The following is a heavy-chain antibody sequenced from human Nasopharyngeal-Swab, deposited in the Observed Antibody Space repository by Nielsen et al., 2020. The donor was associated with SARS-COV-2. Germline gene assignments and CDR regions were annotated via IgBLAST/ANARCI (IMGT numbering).Heavy chain of an antibody. CDR3: ARDGIAAAGPQLYYYYYGMDV. V-gene: IGHV1-46*01. Sequence: ASVKVSCKASGYTFTSYYMHWVRQAPGQGLEWMGIINPSGGSTSHAQKFQGRVTMTRDTSTSTVYMELSSLRSEDTAVYYCARDGIAAAGPQLYYYYYGMDVWGQGTTVTVSS. CDR1: GYTFTSYY. CDR2: INPSGGST. D-gene: IGHD6-13*01. J-gene: IGHJ6*02.